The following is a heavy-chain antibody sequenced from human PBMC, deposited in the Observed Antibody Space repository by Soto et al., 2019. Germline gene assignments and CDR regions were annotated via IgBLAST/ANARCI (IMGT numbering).Heavy chain of an antibody. V-gene: IGHV4-61*03. CDR3: ATMGHFGDYVTL. J-gene: IGHJ3*01. CDR2: VSDTETT. CDR1: GGPVSSTPYF. D-gene: IGHD4-17*01. Sequence: QVQLQESGPGLVEPLETLSLSCSVSGGPVSSTPYFWNWFRQSPGKGLGWIGYVSDTETTNYNPSLKRRVTIALDRSNNHFSLKLTSVTAADTAVYYCATMGHFGDYVTLWGQGTLVTVSS.